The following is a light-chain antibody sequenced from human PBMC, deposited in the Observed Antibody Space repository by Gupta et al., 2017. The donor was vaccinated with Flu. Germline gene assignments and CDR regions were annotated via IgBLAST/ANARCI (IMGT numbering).Light chain of an antibody. J-gene: IGLJ3*02. CDR3: GTWDSSLSAEV. Sequence: QSVLTQPPSVSAAPGQKVTIPCSGSSSNIGNNYVSWYQQLPGTAPKLLIYDNNKRPSGIPDRFSGSKSGTSATLGITGLQTGDEADYYCGTWDSSLSAEVFGGGTKLTVI. CDR1: SSNIGNNY. V-gene: IGLV1-51*01. CDR2: DNN.